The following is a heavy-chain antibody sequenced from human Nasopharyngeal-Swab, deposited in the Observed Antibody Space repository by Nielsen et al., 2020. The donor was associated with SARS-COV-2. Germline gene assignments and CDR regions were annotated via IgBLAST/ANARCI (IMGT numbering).Heavy chain of an antibody. J-gene: IGHJ4*02. CDR2: ISGSGDIS. CDR1: GFTFSSYA. Sequence: GESLKISCAASGFTFSSYAMSWVRQAPGKGLEWVSTISGSGDISYYADSVKGRFTISRDNSKNTLYLQMNSLRAEDTAVYYCAKDRRMYSNYYSSFDYWGQGTLVTVSS. CDR3: AKDRRMYSNYYSSFDY. D-gene: IGHD4-11*01. V-gene: IGHV3-23*01.